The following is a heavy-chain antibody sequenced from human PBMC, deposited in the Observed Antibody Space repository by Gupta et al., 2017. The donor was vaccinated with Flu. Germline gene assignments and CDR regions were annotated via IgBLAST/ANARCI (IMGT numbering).Heavy chain of an antibody. J-gene: IGHJ4*02. D-gene: IGHD6-6*01. V-gene: IGHV3-7*04. CDR2: IKQDGREK. CDR3: ARDRDSSWEYSRLENFDC. Sequence: EVQLVQSGGGLVQPGGSLRLSCAASGFTFSSYWISWVRQAQGKGLEWVANIKQDGREKYYVDPGKGRFNISRDNAKNTRYLQMNSLRAEEKAVYDGARDRDSSWEYSRLENFDCWGQGTLVTVSS. CDR1: GFTFSSYW.